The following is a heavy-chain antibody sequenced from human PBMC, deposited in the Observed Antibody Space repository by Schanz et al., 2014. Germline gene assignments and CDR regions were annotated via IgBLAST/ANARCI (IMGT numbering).Heavy chain of an antibody. Sequence: QVQLVQSGADVKKPGASVKVSCKASGYTFTSYGVSWVRQAPGQGLEWMGWISVYNGKTNYAQKFQGRVTVTTDTSTSTAYMELRSLRSDDTAVYYCARYLSLIDYGMDVWGQGTTVTVSS. D-gene: IGHD2-15*01. J-gene: IGHJ6*02. CDR2: ISVYNGKT. CDR1: GYTFTSYG. CDR3: ARYLSLIDYGMDV. V-gene: IGHV1-18*04.